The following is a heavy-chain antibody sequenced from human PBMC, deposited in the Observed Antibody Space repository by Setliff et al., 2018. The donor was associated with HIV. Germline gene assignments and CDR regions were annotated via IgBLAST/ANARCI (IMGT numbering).Heavy chain of an antibody. CDR2: IYWDDDK. CDR1: GFSLSTSGVA. Sequence: SGPTLVNPTQPLTLTCTFSGFSLSTSGVAVAWIRQPPGKALEWLALIYWDDDKHYSPSLKSRLTITKDTSKNQVVLTMTTMDPVDTATYYCANQELGYCSGGSCPPPHAFDIWGQGTMVTVSS. D-gene: IGHD2-15*01. J-gene: IGHJ3*02. V-gene: IGHV2-5*02. CDR3: ANQELGYCSGGSCPPPHAFDI.